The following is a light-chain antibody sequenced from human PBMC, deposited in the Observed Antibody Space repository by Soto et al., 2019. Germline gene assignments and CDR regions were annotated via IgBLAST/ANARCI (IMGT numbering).Light chain of an antibody. CDR3: QQYSNWPQWT. V-gene: IGKV3-15*01. Sequence: VMTQSPATLSVSPGERATLSGSASQSVSSNLAWYQQKPGQAPRLIIYGASTRATGVPARFSGSGSGTEFTLTITSLQSEDFAVYYCQQYSNWPQWTFGQGTKVDI. CDR2: GAS. CDR1: QSVSSN. J-gene: IGKJ1*01.